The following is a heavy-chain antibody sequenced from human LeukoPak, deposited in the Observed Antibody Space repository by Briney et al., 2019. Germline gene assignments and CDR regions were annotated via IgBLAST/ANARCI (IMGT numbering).Heavy chain of an antibody. CDR1: GYTFTGYY. V-gene: IGHV1-2*02. J-gene: IGHJ4*02. D-gene: IGHD2-15*01. Sequence: EASVKVSCKASGYTFTGYYMHWVRQAHGQGLEWMGWINPNSGDTHYAQKFQGRVTMTRDTSINTAYMELSRLRSDDTAVYYCARDQAFVYCSGGTCYDDYWGQGSLDTVSS. CDR2: INPNSGDT. CDR3: ARDQAFVYCSGGTCYDDY.